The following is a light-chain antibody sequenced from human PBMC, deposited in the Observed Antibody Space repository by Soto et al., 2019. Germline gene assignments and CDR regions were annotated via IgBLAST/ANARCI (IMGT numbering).Light chain of an antibody. Sequence: EIVLTQSPGTLSLSPGERATLSCRASQSVSSNYLAWYQQKPGQAPRLLIYDASSRATGIPDRFSGGGSGTDFTLTISRLEPEDFAVYYCQQYGSSPRTFGQGTKVEIK. CDR2: DAS. CDR1: QSVSSNY. V-gene: IGKV3-20*01. J-gene: IGKJ1*01. CDR3: QQYGSSPRT.